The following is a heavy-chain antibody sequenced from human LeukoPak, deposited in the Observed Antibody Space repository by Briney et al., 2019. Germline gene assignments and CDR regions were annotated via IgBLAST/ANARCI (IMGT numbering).Heavy chain of an antibody. D-gene: IGHD1-26*01. V-gene: IGHV4-39*07. Sequence: SETLSLTCTVSGGSISSSGYSWGWIRQPPGKGLEWIGNIYYSGSTYYNPSLKSRVTISVDTSKNQFSLKLSSVTAADTAVYYCARGRVGATGGYYFDYWGQGTLVTVSS. J-gene: IGHJ4*02. CDR1: GGSISSSGYS. CDR3: ARGRVGATGGYYFDY. CDR2: IYYSGST.